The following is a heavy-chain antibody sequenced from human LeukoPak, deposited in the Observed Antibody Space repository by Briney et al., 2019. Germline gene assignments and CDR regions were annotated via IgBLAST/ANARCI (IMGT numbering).Heavy chain of an antibody. CDR2: ISYDGSNK. CDR3: ARDSSRGVVAATWSHY. J-gene: IGHJ4*02. V-gene: IGHV3-30-3*01. Sequence: GGSLRLSCAASGFTFSSYAMHWVRQAPGKGLEWVAVISYDGSNKYYADSVKGRFTISRDNSKNTLNLQMNSLRAEDTAVYYCARDSSRGVVAATWSHYWGQGTLVTVSS. CDR1: GFTFSSYA. D-gene: IGHD2-15*01.